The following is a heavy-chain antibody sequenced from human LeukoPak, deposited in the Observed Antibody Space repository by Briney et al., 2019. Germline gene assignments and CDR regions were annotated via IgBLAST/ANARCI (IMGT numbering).Heavy chain of an antibody. J-gene: IGHJ4*02. D-gene: IGHD4-17*01. CDR2: IKKDGSDK. CDR3: VKDGDYFDY. Sequence: GGSLRLSCAVSRFTFNTYWMSWVRQAPGKGVEWVANIKKDGSDKYYVDSVKGRFTISRDNAKNSLYLQMNSLRVEDTAVYYCVKDGDYFDYWGQGTPVTVSS. V-gene: IGHV3-7*01. CDR1: RFTFNTYW.